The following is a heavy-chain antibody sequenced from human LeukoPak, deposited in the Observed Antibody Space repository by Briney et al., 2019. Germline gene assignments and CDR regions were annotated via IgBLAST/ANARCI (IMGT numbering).Heavy chain of an antibody. V-gene: IGHV1-18*01. CDR3: ASSIDYVWGSYRYLSHLAY. Sequence: ASVKVSCKASGGTFSSYAISWVRQAPGQGLEWMGWISAYNGNTNYAQKLQGRVTMTTDTSTSTAYMELRSLRSDDTAVYYCASSIDYVWGSYRYLSHLAYWGQGTLVTVSS. CDR1: GGTFSSYA. J-gene: IGHJ4*02. D-gene: IGHD3-16*02. CDR2: ISAYNGNT.